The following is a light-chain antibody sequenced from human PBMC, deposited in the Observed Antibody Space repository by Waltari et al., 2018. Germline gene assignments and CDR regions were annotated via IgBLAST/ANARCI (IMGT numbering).Light chain of an antibody. CDR3: MQGTHWNT. V-gene: IGKV2-30*02. CDR1: QGLVHSDGNTY. J-gene: IGKJ2*01. CDR2: KVS. Sequence: DVVMTQSPLSLPVTLGQPASISCRSSQGLVHSDGNTYLSWFHQRPGQSPRRLIYKVSNRDSGVPDRFSGSGSGTDFTLKISRVEAEDVGLYYCMQGTHWNTFGQGTKLEIK.